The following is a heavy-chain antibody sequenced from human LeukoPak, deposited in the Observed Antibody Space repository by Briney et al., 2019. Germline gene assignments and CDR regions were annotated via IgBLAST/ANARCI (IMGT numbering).Heavy chain of an antibody. D-gene: IGHD2-15*01. CDR1: GFPFSGYA. Sequence: GGSLRLSCAASGFPFSGYAMSWVRQAPGKGLEWVSAIGGNGGGTYYADSLKVRFTISRDNPKNTLNLQMNSLRAEDTAVYYCARVYRSGGSCFDYWGQGTLVTVSS. V-gene: IGHV3-23*01. CDR2: IGGNGGGT. J-gene: IGHJ4*02. CDR3: ARVYRSGGSCFDY.